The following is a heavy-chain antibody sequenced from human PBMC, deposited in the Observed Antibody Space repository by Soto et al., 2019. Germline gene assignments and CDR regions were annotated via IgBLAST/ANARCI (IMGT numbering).Heavy chain of an antibody. CDR2: ISAYNGNT. CDR3: ARLQWLYYYYGMDV. J-gene: IGHJ6*02. V-gene: IGHV1-18*01. D-gene: IGHD6-19*01. CDR1: GYSFTSYG. Sequence: QVQLVQSGAEVKKTGASVRVSCKASGYSFTSYGISWVRQAPGQGLERMGWISAYNGNTNYAQKLQGRVTMTTDTSTSTAYMGLRRLRSDDTAVYYFARLQWLYYYYGMDVWGQGTTVTVSS.